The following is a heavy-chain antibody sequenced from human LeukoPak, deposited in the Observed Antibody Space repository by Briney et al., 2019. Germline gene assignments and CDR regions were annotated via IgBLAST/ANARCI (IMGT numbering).Heavy chain of an antibody. Sequence: ASVKVSCKASGYTFTGYYMHWVRQAPGQGLEWTGWINPNSGGTNYAQKFQGRVTMTRDTSISTAYMELSRLRSDDTAVYYCARPEAFYSSGWYAFDYWGQGTLVTVSS. D-gene: IGHD6-19*01. CDR3: ARPEAFYSSGWYAFDY. CDR2: INPNSGGT. J-gene: IGHJ4*02. CDR1: GYTFTGYY. V-gene: IGHV1-2*02.